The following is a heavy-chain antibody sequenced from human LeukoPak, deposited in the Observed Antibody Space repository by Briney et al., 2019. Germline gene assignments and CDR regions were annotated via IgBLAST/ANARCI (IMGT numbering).Heavy chain of an antibody. CDR1: GFTFDTYW. J-gene: IGHJ4*02. V-gene: IGHV3-30*03. D-gene: IGHD3-3*01. CDR2: VAHDGSFT. CDR3: AREMRGYYPHY. Sequence: GGSLRLSCAASGFTFDTYWMNWVRQAPGKGLEWVAIVAHDGSFTSYADSVKGRSSITRDDSTLYLEMNSLRVEDTALYYCAREMRGYYPHYWGQGTLLTVSS.